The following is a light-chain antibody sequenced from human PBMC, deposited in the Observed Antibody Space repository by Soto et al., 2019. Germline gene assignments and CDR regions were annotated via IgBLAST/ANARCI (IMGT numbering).Light chain of an antibody. Sequence: EIVCTQSPATLSLSPGERAALSCRASQSVSTYLAWYQQKPGRAPRLLIYDASNRATGIPARFSGSGSGTDFTLTISSLQPEDFATYYCQQLKSNLITFGQGTRLEIK. J-gene: IGKJ5*01. CDR1: QSVSTY. CDR3: QQLKSNLIT. CDR2: DAS. V-gene: IGKV3-11*01.